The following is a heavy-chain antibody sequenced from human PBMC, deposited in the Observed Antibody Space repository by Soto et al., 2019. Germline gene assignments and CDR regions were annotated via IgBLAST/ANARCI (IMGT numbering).Heavy chain of an antibody. D-gene: IGHD3-9*01. CDR2: IYYSGST. Sequence: QLQLQESGPGLVKPSETLSLTCTVSGGSISSSSYYWGWIRQPPGKGLEWIGSIYYSGSTYYNPSLRSRRTISVDTSKTHFSLTLSSVTAADTAVYYCARGYHYDILPGYYPFDYWGQGTLVTVSS. J-gene: IGHJ4*02. CDR1: GGSISSSSYY. V-gene: IGHV4-39*01. CDR3: ARGYHYDILPGYYPFDY.